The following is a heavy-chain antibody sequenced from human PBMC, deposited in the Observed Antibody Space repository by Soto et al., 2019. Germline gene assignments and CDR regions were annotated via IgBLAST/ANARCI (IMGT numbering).Heavy chain of an antibody. Sequence: QVQLVQYGAEVKKPGSSVKVSCKASVGTFSSYAISWVRQAPGHGLEWMGGIIPIFGTANYAQKIQGRVTITSDESTSTAYMELSSLRSEDTAVYYCARDQVGSSWLAELSNYYYYAMDVWGQGTTVTVSS. D-gene: IGHD6-13*01. CDR1: VGTFSSYA. J-gene: IGHJ6*02. CDR3: ARDQVGSSWLAELSNYYYYAMDV. V-gene: IGHV1-69*05. CDR2: IIPIFGTA.